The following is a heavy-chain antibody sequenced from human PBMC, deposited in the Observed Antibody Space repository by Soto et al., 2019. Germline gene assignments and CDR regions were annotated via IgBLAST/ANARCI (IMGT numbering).Heavy chain of an antibody. Sequence: SGPTLVNPTQTLTLTCTFSGFSLRTSGVGVGWIRQPPGKALECLANIYWDDDKRYSPSLKSRLTITKDTSKNQVVPNNNKLDPVENATYYCAHSLSSGYAPPYLDYWGQGTLVTVSS. J-gene: IGHJ4*02. CDR1: GFSLRTSGVG. V-gene: IGHV2-5*02. CDR3: AHSLSSGYAPPYLDY. CDR2: IYWDDDK. D-gene: IGHD5-12*01.